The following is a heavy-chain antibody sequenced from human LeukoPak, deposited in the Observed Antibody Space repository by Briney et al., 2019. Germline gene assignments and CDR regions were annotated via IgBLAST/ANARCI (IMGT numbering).Heavy chain of an antibody. Sequence: SETLSLTCTVSGGSISSYYWSWIRQPAGKGLEWIGRIYTSGSTNYNPSLKSRVTMSVDTSKNQFSLKLSSVTAADTAVYYCAREAGFCTNGVCYHDAFDIWGQGTMVTVSS. J-gene: IGHJ3*02. V-gene: IGHV4-4*07. CDR3: AREAGFCTNGVCYHDAFDI. CDR1: GGSISSYY. CDR2: IYTSGST. D-gene: IGHD2-8*01.